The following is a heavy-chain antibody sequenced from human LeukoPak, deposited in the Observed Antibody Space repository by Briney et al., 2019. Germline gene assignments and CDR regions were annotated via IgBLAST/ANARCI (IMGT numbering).Heavy chain of an antibody. V-gene: IGHV3-33*01. CDR3: TRGEEGWYFDV. Sequence: GGSLRLSCVASGFSFSNYGMLWVRQAPGRGLEWLGVLSFDESQEYYAESVKGRFTISRDNSRKTVYLQMNSLRGDDTGVYYCTRGEEGWYFDVWGRGTMVTVSS. CDR2: LSFDESQE. J-gene: IGHJ2*01. CDR1: GFSFSNYG.